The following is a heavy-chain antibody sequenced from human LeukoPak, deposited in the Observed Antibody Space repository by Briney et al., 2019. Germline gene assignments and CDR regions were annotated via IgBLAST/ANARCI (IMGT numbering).Heavy chain of an antibody. CDR2: IYAGGNT. CDR3: AIRESVAGTGGY. Sequence: GGSLRLSCSASGLTVRSNYMTWVRQAPGKGLEWVSVIYAGGNTYYADSVNGRFTISRDSSKNTLYLQMNSLRNEDTAVYYCAIRESVAGTGGYWGQGTLVTVSS. J-gene: IGHJ4*02. D-gene: IGHD6-19*01. V-gene: IGHV3-66*02. CDR1: GLTVRSNY.